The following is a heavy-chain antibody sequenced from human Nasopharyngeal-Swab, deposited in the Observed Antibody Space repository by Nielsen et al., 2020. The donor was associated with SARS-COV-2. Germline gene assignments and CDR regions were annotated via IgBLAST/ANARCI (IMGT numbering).Heavy chain of an antibody. CDR3: ARARVGHCSSTSCYRLWDC. Sequence: LSLTCTVSGGSISSGDYYWSWIRQPPGKGLEWIGYIYYSGSTHYNPSLKSRVTISVDTSKNQFSLKLNSVTAADTAVYYCARARVGHCSSTSCYRLWDCWGQGTLVSVSS. V-gene: IGHV4-30-4*08. D-gene: IGHD2-2*02. CDR2: IYYSGST. J-gene: IGHJ4*02. CDR1: GGSISSGDYY.